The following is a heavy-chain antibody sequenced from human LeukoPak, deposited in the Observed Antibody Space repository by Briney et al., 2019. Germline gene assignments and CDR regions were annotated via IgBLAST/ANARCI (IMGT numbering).Heavy chain of an antibody. D-gene: IGHD1-26*01. V-gene: IGHV1-69*01. CDR3: ARDSGSGNNDY. CDR2: IIPIFGTA. Sequence: GSSVKVSFKASVGTVSSYAISWVRQAPGQGLEWMGGIIPIFGTANYAQKFQGRVTITADESTSTAYMELSSLRSEATAVYYCARDSGSGNNDYWGQGTLVTVSS. J-gene: IGHJ4*02. CDR1: VGTVSSYA.